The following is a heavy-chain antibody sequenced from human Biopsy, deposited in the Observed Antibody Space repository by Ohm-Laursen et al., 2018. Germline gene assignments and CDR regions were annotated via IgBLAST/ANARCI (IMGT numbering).Heavy chain of an antibody. CDR2: INSVGTI. V-gene: IGHV3-48*04. CDR3: ARSVGIMAAPIDY. D-gene: IGHD3-16*01. CDR1: GVTLSGYS. J-gene: IGHJ4*02. Sequence: SLRLSCAASGVTLSGYSMNWVRQAPGKGLEWVSNINSVGTIYYADSVRGRFTISRDNAKNSLYLQMNSLRVEDTAVYYCARSVGIMAAPIDYWGQGTLVTVSS.